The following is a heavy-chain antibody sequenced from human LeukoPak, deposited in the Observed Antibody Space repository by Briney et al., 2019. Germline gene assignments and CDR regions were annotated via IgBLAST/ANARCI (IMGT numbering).Heavy chain of an antibody. CDR2: IYYSGST. CDR3: ARVFGPSPSSPIYGMDV. V-gene: IGHV4-39*07. Sequence: PSETLSLTCTVSGGSISSSSYYWGWIRQPPGKGLEWIGSIYYSGSTYYNPSLKSRVTISVDTSKNQFSLKLSSVTAADTAVYYCARVFGPSPSSPIYGMDVWGQGTTVTVSS. CDR1: GGSISSSSYY. D-gene: IGHD3-16*01. J-gene: IGHJ6*02.